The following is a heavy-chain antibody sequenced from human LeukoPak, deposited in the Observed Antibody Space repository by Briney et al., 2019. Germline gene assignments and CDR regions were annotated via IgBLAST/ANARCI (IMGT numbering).Heavy chain of an antibody. CDR2: IIPIFGTA. V-gene: IGHV1-69*13. CDR3: ARSGEDGYNLGVFDY. J-gene: IGHJ4*02. CDR1: GGTFSSYA. D-gene: IGHD5-24*01. Sequence: ASVKVSFKASGGTFSSYAISWVRQALGQGLEWMGGIIPIFGTANYAQKFQGRVTITADESTSTAYMELSSLRSEDTAVYCCARSGEDGYNLGVFDYWGQGTLVTVSS.